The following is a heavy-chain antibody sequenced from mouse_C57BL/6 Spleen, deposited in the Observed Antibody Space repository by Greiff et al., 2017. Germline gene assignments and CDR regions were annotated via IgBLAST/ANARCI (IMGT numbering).Heavy chain of an antibody. J-gene: IGHJ2*01. CDR2: INYDGSST. V-gene: IGHV5-16*01. CDR3: AREGDGTFDY. D-gene: IGHD2-1*01. Sequence: EVQVVESEGGLVQPGSSMKLSCTASGFTFSDYYMAWVRQVPEKGLEWVANINYDGSSTYYLDSLKSRFIISRDNAKNILYLQMSSLKSEDTATYYCAREGDGTFDYWGQGTTLTVSS. CDR1: GFTFSDYY.